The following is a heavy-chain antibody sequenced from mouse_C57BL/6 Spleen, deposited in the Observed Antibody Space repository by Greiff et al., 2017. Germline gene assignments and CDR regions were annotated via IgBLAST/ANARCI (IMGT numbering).Heavy chain of an antibody. CDR2: FYPGSGSI. V-gene: IGHV1-62-2*01. Sequence: VQLQQSGAELVKPGASVKLSCKASGYTFTEYTIHWVQQRSGQGLEWIAWFYPGSGSIKYNENFKDKATLTADKSSSTVYMELSRLTSEDSAVYFCARHEEEYGSSQYYFDYWGQGTTLTVSS. CDR1: GYTFTEYT. D-gene: IGHD1-1*01. J-gene: IGHJ2*01. CDR3: ARHEEEYGSSQYYFDY.